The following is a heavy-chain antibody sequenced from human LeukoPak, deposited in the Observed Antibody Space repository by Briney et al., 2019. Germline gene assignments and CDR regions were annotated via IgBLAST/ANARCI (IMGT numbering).Heavy chain of an antibody. CDR3: ASSPPRYYGSGSYYNDNYGMDV. D-gene: IGHD3-10*01. V-gene: IGHV3-48*03. CDR2: ISSSGSTI. CDR1: GFTFSSYE. J-gene: IGHJ6*04. Sequence: GGSLRLSCAASGFTFSSYEMNWVRQAPGKGLEWVPYISSSGSTIYYADSVKGRFTISRDNAKNSLYLQMNSLRAEDTAVYYCASSPPRYYGSGSYYNDNYGMDVWGKGTTVTVSS.